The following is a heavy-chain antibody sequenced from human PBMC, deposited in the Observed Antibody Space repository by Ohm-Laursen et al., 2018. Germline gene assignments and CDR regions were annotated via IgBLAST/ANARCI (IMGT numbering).Heavy chain of an antibody. V-gene: IGHV3-23*01. CDR1: GFTLSSYA. D-gene: IGHD3-3*01. CDR2: ISGTGLST. J-gene: IGHJ4*02. Sequence: SLRLSCSASGFTLSSYAMSWVRQAPGKGLEWVSTISGTGLSTYYADSVKGRFTISRDKSKNTLYLEMSSLRADDTAVYYCARDTRDALRLLEIDYWGQGTLVTVSS. CDR3: ARDTRDALRLLEIDY.